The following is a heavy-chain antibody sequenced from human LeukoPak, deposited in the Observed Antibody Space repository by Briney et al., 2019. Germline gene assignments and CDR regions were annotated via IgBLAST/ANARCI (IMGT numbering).Heavy chain of an antibody. CDR3: ARGRRKWYSSSPIDY. Sequence: SETLSLTCAVYGGSFSGYYWSWIRQPPGKGLEWIGEINHSGSTNYNPSLKSRATISVDTSKNQFSLKLSSVTAADTAVYYCARGRRKWYSSSPIDYWGQGTLVTVSS. D-gene: IGHD6-6*01. J-gene: IGHJ4*02. V-gene: IGHV4-34*01. CDR1: GGSFSGYY. CDR2: INHSGST.